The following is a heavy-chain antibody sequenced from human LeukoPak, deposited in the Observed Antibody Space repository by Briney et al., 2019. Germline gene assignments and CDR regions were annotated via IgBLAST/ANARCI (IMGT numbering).Heavy chain of an antibody. CDR3: ARDQGLRATLLDY. J-gene: IGHJ4*02. CDR1: GFTFSSYA. CDR2: ISYDGSNK. Sequence: GGSLRLSCAASGFTFSSYAMHWVRQASGKGLEWVAVISYDGSNKYYADSVKGRFTISRDNSKNTLYLQMNSLRAEDTAVYYCARDQGLRATLLDYWGQGTLVTVSS. D-gene: IGHD5-12*01. V-gene: IGHV3-30*04.